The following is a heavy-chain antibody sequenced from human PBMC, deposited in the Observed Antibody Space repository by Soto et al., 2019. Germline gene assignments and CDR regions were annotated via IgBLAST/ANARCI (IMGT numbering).Heavy chain of an antibody. J-gene: IGHJ4*02. CDR3: ARDAGVSGELYY. CDR2: ISAYNGNT. CDR1: GYTFTSYG. V-gene: IGHV1-18*01. Sequence: QVQLLQSGAEGKKPGASVKVSCKASGYTFTSYGISWVLQAPGQGLEWMGWISAYNGNTNYAQKLQGRVTMTTDSSASTAYMELRSLRSDDTAGYYCARDAGVSGELYYWGQGTLVTVSS. D-gene: IGHD3-16*01.